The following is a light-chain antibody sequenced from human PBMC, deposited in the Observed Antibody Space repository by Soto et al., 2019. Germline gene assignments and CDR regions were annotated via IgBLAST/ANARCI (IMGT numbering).Light chain of an antibody. V-gene: IGKV3-15*01. CDR3: RQYNNCLPKT. CDR1: QTVNNN. Sequence: EMTQSLTTLSVSIGERATLSCRASQTVNNNLAWYQQKPGQAPRLLIYAASTRDTGIPARFSGSGSGTDITLIISSLLHADFAVYYCRQYNNCLPKTFCQGS. CDR2: AAS. J-gene: IGKJ1*01.